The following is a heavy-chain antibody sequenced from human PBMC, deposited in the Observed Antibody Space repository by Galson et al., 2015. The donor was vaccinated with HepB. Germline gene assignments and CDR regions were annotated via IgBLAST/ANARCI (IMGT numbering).Heavy chain of an antibody. Sequence: SLRLSCAASGFTFSSYAMHWVRQAPGKGLEWVAVISYDGSNKYYADSVKGRFTISRDNSKNTLYLQMNSLRAEDTAVYYCARDSEEGDDYGDYGPAFDAFDIWGQGTMVTVSS. CDR1: GFTFSSYA. D-gene: IGHD4-17*01. J-gene: IGHJ3*02. CDR2: ISYDGSNK. CDR3: ARDSEEGDDYGDYGPAFDAFDI. V-gene: IGHV3-30-3*01.